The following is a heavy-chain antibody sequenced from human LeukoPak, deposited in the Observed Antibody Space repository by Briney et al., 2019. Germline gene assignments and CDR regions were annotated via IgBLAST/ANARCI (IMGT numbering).Heavy chain of an antibody. J-gene: IGHJ4*02. CDR3: ARGVYGDYRTDY. Sequence: SETLSLTCTVSGGSLSSGDYYWSWIRQPPGKGLEWIGYIYYSGSTYYNPSLKSRVTISVDTSKNQFSLKLSSVTAADTAVYYCARGVYGDYRTDYWGQGTLVTVSS. CDR2: IYYSGST. D-gene: IGHD4-17*01. V-gene: IGHV4-30-4*01. CDR1: GGSLSSGDYY.